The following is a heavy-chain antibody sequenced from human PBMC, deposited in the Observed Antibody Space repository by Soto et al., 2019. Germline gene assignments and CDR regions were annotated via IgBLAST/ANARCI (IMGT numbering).Heavy chain of an antibody. V-gene: IGHV1-69*13. CDR1: GGTFISYA. CDR3: ARVRTYYYGSGSYPYYFDY. Sequence: GAAVKVSCKASGGTFISYAISWVRQAPGQGLEWMGGIIPIFGTANYAQKFRGRVTITADESTSTAYMELSSLRSEDTAVYYCARVRTYYYGSGSYPYYFDYWGQGTLVTVSS. D-gene: IGHD3-10*01. J-gene: IGHJ4*02. CDR2: IIPIFGTA.